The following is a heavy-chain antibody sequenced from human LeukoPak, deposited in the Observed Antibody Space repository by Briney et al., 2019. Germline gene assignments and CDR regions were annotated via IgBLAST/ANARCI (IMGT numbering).Heavy chain of an antibody. CDR3: AKVYLSQSPFDY. V-gene: IGHV3-30*02. CDR1: GFTFSSYG. J-gene: IGHJ4*02. CDR2: IRYDGSNK. Sequence: GGSLRLSCAASGFTFSSYGMHWVRQAPGKGLEWVAFIRYDGSNKYYADSVKGRFTISRDNSKNTVYLQMNSLRAEDTAVYYCAKVYLSQSPFDYWGQGTLVTVSS. D-gene: IGHD2-21*01.